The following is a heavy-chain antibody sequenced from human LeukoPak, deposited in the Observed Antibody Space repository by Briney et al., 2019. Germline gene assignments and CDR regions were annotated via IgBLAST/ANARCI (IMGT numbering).Heavy chain of an antibody. V-gene: IGHV3-30*02. J-gene: IGHJ4*02. Sequence: GGSLRLSCAASGFTFSSYGMHWVRQAPGKGLEWVTFVRYDGSNKYYADSVKGRFTISRDNSKNTLNLHMNSLRAEDTAVYYCAKDPTHYRVWDYYETIGLSYWGQGTLVTVSS. CDR1: GFTFSSYG. CDR2: VRYDGSNK. CDR3: AKDPTHYRVWDYYETIGLSY. D-gene: IGHD3-22*01.